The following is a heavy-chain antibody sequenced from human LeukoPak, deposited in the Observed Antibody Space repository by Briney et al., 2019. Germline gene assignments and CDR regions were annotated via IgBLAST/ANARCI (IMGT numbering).Heavy chain of an antibody. CDR3: ARVRQQLRWDAFDI. D-gene: IGHD6-13*01. Sequence: PEASVKVSCKASGGTFSSYAISWVRQAPGQGLEWMGGIIPIFGTANYAQKFQGRVTITADESTSTAYMELGSLRSEDTAVYYCARVRQQLRWDAFDIWGQGTVVTVSS. CDR2: IIPIFGTA. J-gene: IGHJ3*02. CDR1: GGTFSSYA. V-gene: IGHV1-69*13.